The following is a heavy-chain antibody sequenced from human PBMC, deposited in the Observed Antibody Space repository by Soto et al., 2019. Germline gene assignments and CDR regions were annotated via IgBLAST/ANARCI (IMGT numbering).Heavy chain of an antibody. V-gene: IGHV1-2*02. D-gene: IGHD4-17*01. Sequence: QGQLVQSGAEVKKPGASVKVSCKASGYTFTGYSIHWVRQAPAQGLEWMGWINHKSGVTNYAQKFQGRVTMITDTSISTAYMELSRLRSDDTAVYYCARDMAYGDFLPALYWGQGTLVTVSS. CDR3: ARDMAYGDFLPALY. CDR2: INHKSGVT. J-gene: IGHJ4*02. CDR1: GYTFTGYS.